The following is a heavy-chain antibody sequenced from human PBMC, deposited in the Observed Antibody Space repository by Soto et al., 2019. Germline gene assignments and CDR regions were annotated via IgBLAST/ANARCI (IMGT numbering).Heavy chain of an antibody. J-gene: IGHJ6*02. CDR1: GDSVTSVSDY. CDR2: IYYSGSA. V-gene: IGHV4-61*01. Sequence: SETLSLTCTVSGDSVTSVSDYWSWIRQPPGKGLEWIGYIYYSGSADYNPSLGSRVTISIDTSKNQFSLKLTSVTAADTAVYYCARGVGFGYYYYHMDLWGQGTTVTV. CDR3: ARGVGFGYYYYHMDL. D-gene: IGHD3-10*01.